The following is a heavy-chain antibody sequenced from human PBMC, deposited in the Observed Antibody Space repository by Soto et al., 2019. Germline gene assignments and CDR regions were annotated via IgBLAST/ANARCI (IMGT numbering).Heavy chain of an antibody. Sequence: SETLSLTCAAYGGSFSGYYWSWIRQPPGKGLEWIGEINHSGSTNYNPSLKSRVTISVDTSKNQFSLKLSSVTAADTAVYYCARDRYGDYLKFFDYWGQGTLVTVSS. CDR2: INHSGST. J-gene: IGHJ4*02. CDR1: GGSFSGYY. V-gene: IGHV4-34*01. CDR3: ARDRYGDYLKFFDY. D-gene: IGHD4-17*01.